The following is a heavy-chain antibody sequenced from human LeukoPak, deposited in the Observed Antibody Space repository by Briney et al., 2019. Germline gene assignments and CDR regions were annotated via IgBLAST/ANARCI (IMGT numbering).Heavy chain of an antibody. CDR3: AADTAMVTAY. J-gene: IGHJ4*02. V-gene: IGHV3-21*01. D-gene: IGHD5-18*01. CDR2: ISSSSSYI. Sequence: PGGSLRLSCAASGFTFSSYAMSWVRQAPGKGLEWVSSISSSSSYIYYADSVKGRFTISRDNAKNSLYLQMNSLRAEDTAVYYCAADTAMVTAYWGQGTLVTVSS. CDR1: GFTFSSYA.